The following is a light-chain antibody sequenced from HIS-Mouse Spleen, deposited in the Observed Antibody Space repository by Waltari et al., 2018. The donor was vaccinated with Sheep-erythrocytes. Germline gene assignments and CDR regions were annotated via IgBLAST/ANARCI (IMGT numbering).Light chain of an antibody. Sequence: QSALTQPRSVSGSPGQSVTISCTGASSDVGGYNYVSWYQQHPGNAPKLMIYDVSKRPSGVPDRVSGSKSGHTASLTISGLQAEDEAAYYCCSYAGSYNHVFATGTKVTVL. CDR3: CSYAGSYNHV. V-gene: IGLV2-11*01. J-gene: IGLJ1*01. CDR1: SSDVGGYNY. CDR2: DVS.